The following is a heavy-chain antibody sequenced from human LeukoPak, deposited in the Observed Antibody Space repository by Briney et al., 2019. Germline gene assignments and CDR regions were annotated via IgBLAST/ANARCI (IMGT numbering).Heavy chain of an antibody. CDR1: GYTLTELS. CDR3: AREGGDTAMVNFDS. Sequence: VASVKVSCKVSGYTLTELSMHWVRQAPGKGLEWMGGFDPEDGETIYAQKFQGRVTMTEDTSTDTAYMELSSLRSEDTAVYYCAREGGDTAMVNFDSWGQGTLVTVSS. D-gene: IGHD5-18*01. CDR2: FDPEDGET. J-gene: IGHJ4*02. V-gene: IGHV1-24*01.